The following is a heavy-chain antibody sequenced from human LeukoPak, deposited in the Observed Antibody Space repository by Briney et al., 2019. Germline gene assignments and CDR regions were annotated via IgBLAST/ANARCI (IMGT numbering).Heavy chain of an antibody. D-gene: IGHD5-18*01. CDR2: IYYSGST. CDR1: GGSISSYY. CDR3: ARDRGYSYGIDY. V-gene: IGHV4-59*01. J-gene: IGHJ4*02. Sequence: SETLSLTCTVSGGSISSYYWSWIRQPPGKGLEWIGYIYYSGSTNYNPSLKSRVTISVDTSKNQFSLKLSSVTAADTAVCYCARDRGYSYGIDYWGQGTLVTVSS.